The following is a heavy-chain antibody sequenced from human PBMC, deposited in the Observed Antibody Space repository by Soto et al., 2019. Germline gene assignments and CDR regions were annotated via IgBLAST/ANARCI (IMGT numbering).Heavy chain of an antibody. CDR3: VRIIGGSVAGYFDY. V-gene: IGHV1-46*01. J-gene: IGHJ4*02. D-gene: IGHD6-19*01. CDR2: INPSDGST. CDR1: GYTFTGYY. Sequence: ASVKVSCKASGYTFTGYYMHWVRQAPEQGLEWMGIINPSDGSTTYAQKFQGRVTMTRDTSTSTVYMGLSSLRSEDTAMYYCVRIIGGSVAGYFDYWGRGTLVTVSS.